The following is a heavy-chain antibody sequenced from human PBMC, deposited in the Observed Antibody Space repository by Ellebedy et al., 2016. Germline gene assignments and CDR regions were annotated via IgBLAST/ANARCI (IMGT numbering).Heavy chain of an antibody. V-gene: IGHV3-30*04. D-gene: IGHD3-10*01. CDR1: GFTFSNYA. Sequence: GESLKISCIGSGFTFSNYAVHWVRQAPGKGLEWVAVITFGGSNKFYSDSVKGRFTISRDNYKNALYLQMNRLRVEDTAVYYCARHLLPYRDTGSGSPLDYWGQGTLVTVSS. CDR3: ARHLLPYRDTGSGSPLDY. J-gene: IGHJ4*02. CDR2: ITFGGSNK.